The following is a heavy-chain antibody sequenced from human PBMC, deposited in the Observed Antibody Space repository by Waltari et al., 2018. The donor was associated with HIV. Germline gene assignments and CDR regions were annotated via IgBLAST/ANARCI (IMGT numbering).Heavy chain of an antibody. V-gene: IGHV3-23*01. Sequence: EVQLLEYGGGLVQPGGSLRLSCAASGITFSSYAMSWARQATGKGLEWGAAISGSGGSTDYADSGQSRFTISRDNYKNTLYLQMNSLRAEDTAVYYCAGLMAEYYDILTGLILDVWGQGTTVTVSS. CDR3: AGLMAEYYDILTGLILDV. J-gene: IGHJ6*02. CDR1: GITFSSYA. CDR2: ISGSGGST. D-gene: IGHD3-9*01.